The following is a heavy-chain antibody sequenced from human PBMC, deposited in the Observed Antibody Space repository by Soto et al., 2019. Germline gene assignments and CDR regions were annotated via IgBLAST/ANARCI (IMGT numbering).Heavy chain of an antibody. D-gene: IGHD3-9*01. J-gene: IGHJ6*02. V-gene: IGHV3-30*18. CDR1: GFTFSTYG. CDR3: AKRRKAYYDMLTGYSPRYYGMDV. CDR2: MSYDGTKQ. Sequence: PGGSLRLSCAASGFTFSTYGMHWVRQAPGKGLEWVAAMSYDGTKQYYVDSVKGRFTISRDNSRNTLFLQLNSLRDEDTAVYYCAKRRKAYYDMLTGYSPRYYGMDVWGQGTTVTVSS.